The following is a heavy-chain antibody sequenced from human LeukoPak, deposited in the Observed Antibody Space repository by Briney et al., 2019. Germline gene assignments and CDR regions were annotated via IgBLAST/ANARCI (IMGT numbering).Heavy chain of an antibody. CDR3: ASGSLGDGYGVGDYYQYMDV. CDR1: GGTFNSYA. D-gene: IGHD5-24*01. CDR2: IMPLFGTA. V-gene: IGHV1-69*05. Sequence: SVKVSCKASGGTFNSYAISWVRQAPGQGLEWMGGIMPLFGTANYAQEFQGRVTFTTDESASTAYMEASSLRSEDTAVYYCASGSLGDGYGVGDYYQYMDVWGKGTTVTVSS. J-gene: IGHJ6*03.